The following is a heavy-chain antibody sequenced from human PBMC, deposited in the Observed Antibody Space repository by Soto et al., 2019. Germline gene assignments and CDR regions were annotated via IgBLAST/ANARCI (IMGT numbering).Heavy chain of an antibody. D-gene: IGHD3-10*01. CDR3: VRRRDFMVRGIQYDFDI. CDR1: GGSISSDSDY. CDR2: IYYSGRT. Sequence: SETLSLTCTVSGGSISSDSDYWGWIRQPPGKGLEWIGSIYYSGSIYYSGRTYYNPSLKSRVTISVDTSENQFSLKLSSVTAADTAVYYCVRRRDFMVRGIQYDFDISGQAPFVTVSS. J-gene: IGHJ3*02. V-gene: IGHV4-39*01.